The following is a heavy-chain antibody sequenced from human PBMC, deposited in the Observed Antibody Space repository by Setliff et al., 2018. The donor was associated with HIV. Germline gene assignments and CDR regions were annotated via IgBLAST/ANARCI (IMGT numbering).Heavy chain of an antibody. Sequence: GGSLRLSCAVAGFSFSNYDMTWVRQAPGKGLEWVSAIAGTSASTYYADSVKGRFTISRDSSKSMLYLQMNSLRVEDTAIYYCAKPLTQWGVSPYHYAFGVWGQGTTVTVSS. D-gene: IGHD1-26*01. CDR3: AKPLTQWGVSPYHYAFGV. V-gene: IGHV3-23*01. CDR2: IAGTSAST. J-gene: IGHJ6*02. CDR1: GFSFSNYD.